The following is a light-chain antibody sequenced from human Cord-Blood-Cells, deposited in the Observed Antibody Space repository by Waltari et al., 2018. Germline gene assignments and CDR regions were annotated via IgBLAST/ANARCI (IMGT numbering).Light chain of an antibody. Sequence: DIQMTQSPSSLSASVGDRVTITCRASQSISSYLNWYQQKPGKAPKLLIYAASSLQSGVPSRFSGSGSGTDFTLTISSLQPEEFATYYCQQSYSPAYTFGQGTKLEIK. CDR2: AAS. CDR1: QSISSY. CDR3: QQSYSPAYT. V-gene: IGKV1-39*01. J-gene: IGKJ2*01.